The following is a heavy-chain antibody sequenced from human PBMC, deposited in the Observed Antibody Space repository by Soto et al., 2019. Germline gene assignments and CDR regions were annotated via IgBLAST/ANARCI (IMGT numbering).Heavy chain of an antibody. D-gene: IGHD3-16*01. CDR3: ASPSGKSTYYAYGMDV. J-gene: IGHJ6*02. V-gene: IGHV3-11*01. Sequence: TGGSLRLSCAASGFSFSDYYMNWIRQGPGKGLEWLSYISSSGSTIFYADSVKGRYTVSRDNAQNTLYLQMDSLRVEDTAVYYCASPSGKSTYYAYGMDVWGQGTTVTVSS. CDR1: GFSFSDYY. CDR2: ISSSGSTI.